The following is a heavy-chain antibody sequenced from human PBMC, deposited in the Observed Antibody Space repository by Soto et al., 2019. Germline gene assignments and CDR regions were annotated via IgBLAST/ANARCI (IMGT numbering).Heavy chain of an antibody. CDR3: ARGLVSTYFDY. Sequence: SETLSLTCTVSGGPISTYFWSWIRQPPGKGLEWIGYIFYSDNTNYNPSLKSRVTISVDTSKNQFSLSLSSVDAADTAVYYCARGLVSTYFDYWGQGTLVTVS. CDR2: IFYSDNT. D-gene: IGHD1-26*01. J-gene: IGHJ4*02. V-gene: IGHV4-59*13. CDR1: GGPISTYF.